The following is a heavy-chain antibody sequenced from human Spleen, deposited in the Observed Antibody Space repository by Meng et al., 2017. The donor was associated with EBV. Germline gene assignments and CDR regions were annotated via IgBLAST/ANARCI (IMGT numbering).Heavy chain of an antibody. D-gene: IGHD3-22*01. CDR1: GASIDSSDW. J-gene: IGHJ4*02. CDR3: ARGLGGHYPTMEY. V-gene: IGHV4-4*02. Sequence: QGPLQESGPGLVRPSGTLSLTCAVSGASIDSSDWWTWVRQAPGKGLEWIGEIHHSGTTNYNPSLESRVTISIDKSDNQFSLKLTSVTAADTAVYYCARGLGGHYPTMEYWGQGTLVTVSS. CDR2: IHHSGTT.